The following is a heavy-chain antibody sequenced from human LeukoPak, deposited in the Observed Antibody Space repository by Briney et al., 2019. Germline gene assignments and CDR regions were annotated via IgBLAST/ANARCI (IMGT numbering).Heavy chain of an antibody. Sequence: SETLSLTCTVYGGSISSSSYYWGRLRQPPGQELEWIGNIYYSASTNYTPSLKIRVTISVYKSQYHFSLKPSTATAADTDLYSCARVRIFWGSYRYTGIHYWGQGTLVTVSS. CDR2: IYYSAST. CDR3: ARVRIFWGSYRYTGIHY. D-gene: IGHD3-16*02. V-gene: IGHV4-39*02. J-gene: IGHJ4*02. CDR1: GGSISSSSYY.